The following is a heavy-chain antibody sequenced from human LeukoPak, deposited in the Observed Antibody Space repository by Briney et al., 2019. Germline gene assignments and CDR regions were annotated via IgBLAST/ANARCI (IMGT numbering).Heavy chain of an antibody. J-gene: IGHJ3*02. CDR3: ARDASGGYAFDI. D-gene: IGHD4-23*01. V-gene: IGHV3-21*01. CDR1: GFTFSSYE. CDR2: ISSSSSYI. Sequence: GGPLRLSCAPSGFTFSSYEMNWVRQAPGKGLGWVSSISSSSSYIYYAHSVKGRFTISRDNAKNSLYLQMNSLRAEDMAVYYCARDASGGYAFDIWGQGTMVTVSS.